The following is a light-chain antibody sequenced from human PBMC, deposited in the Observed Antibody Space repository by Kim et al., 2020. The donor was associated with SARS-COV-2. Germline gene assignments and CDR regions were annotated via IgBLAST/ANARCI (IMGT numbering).Light chain of an antibody. CDR2: GAS. J-gene: IGKJ3*01. CDR1: QSVSSN. CDR3: QTDVF. V-gene: IGKV3-15*01. Sequence: EIVMTQSPATLSVSPGERATLSCRASQSVSSNLAWYQQKPGQAPRLLIYGASTRATGIPARFSGSGSGTEFTLTISSLQSEDFAVYYCQTDVFFGPGTKVDIK.